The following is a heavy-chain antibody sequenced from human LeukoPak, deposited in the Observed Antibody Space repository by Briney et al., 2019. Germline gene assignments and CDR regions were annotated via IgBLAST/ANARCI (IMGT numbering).Heavy chain of an antibody. CDR1: GYTFTSYG. V-gene: IGHV1-18*01. CDR3: ARNRGRPYYYDSSGYLDY. D-gene: IGHD3-22*01. Sequence: GASVKVSCKASGYTFTSYGISWVRQAPGQGLEWMGWISAYNGNTNYAQKLQGRVTMTTDTSTSTAYMELTSLRSDDTAVYYCARNRGRPYYYDSSGYLDYWGQGTLVTVSS. CDR2: ISAYNGNT. J-gene: IGHJ4*02.